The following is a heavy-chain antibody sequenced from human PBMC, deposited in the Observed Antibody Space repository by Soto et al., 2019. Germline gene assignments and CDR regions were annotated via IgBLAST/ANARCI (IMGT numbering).Heavy chain of an antibody. CDR3: AKHIVVVPAAIPYYSNYGMDV. Sequence: GGSLRLSCAASGFTFSSYGMHWVRQAPGKGLEWVAVISYDGSNKYYADSVKGRFTISRDNSKNTLYLQMNSLRAEDTAVYYCAKHIVVVPAAIPYYSNYGMDVWGQGTTVTVSS. CDR1: GFTFSSYG. CDR2: ISYDGSNK. D-gene: IGHD2-2*01. V-gene: IGHV3-30*18. J-gene: IGHJ6*02.